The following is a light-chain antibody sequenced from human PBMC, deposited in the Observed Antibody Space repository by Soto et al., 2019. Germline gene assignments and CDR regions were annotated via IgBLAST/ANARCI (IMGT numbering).Light chain of an antibody. V-gene: IGLV2-8*01. CDR1: SSDVGGYDY. CDR2: EVT. CDR3: SSYAGNNNPYV. J-gene: IGLJ1*01. Sequence: QSVLTQPPSASASPGQSVTISCTGTSSDVGGYDYVSWYQQHPGKAPKLMIYEVTKRPSGVPDRFSGSKSGNTASLTVSGLQADDEADYYCSSYAGNNNPYVFGTGTKVTVL.